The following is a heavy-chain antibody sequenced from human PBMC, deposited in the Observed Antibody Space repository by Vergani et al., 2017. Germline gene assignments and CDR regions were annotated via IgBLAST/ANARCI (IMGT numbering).Heavy chain of an antibody. CDR1: GGTFSSYA. CDR2: IIPIFGTA. J-gene: IGHJ6*02. CDR3: ARDLVLTGYYTGYYYYGMDV. D-gene: IGHD3-9*01. Sequence: QVQLVQSGAEVKKPGSSVKVSCKASGGTFSSYAISWVRQAPGQGLEWMGGIIPIFGTANYAQTFQGRVTITAYESTSTAYMELSSLRSEDTAVYYCARDLVLTGYYTGYYYYGMDVWGQGTTVTVSS. V-gene: IGHV1-69*12.